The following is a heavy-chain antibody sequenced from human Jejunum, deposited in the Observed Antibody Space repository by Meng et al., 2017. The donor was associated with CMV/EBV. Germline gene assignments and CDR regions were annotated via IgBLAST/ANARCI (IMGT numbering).Heavy chain of an antibody. J-gene: IGHJ4*02. CDR3: AKDGGSFLDYYLDS. CDR1: EYTFTDYY. Sequence: SEYTFTDYYVHWVRQAPGQGLEWMGYINPYTGDTNYEQKFQGRVTMTRDTSTNTAYMGLTRLRSDDTALYYCAKDGGSFLDYYLDSWGQGTLVTVSS. V-gene: IGHV1-2*02. CDR2: INPYTGDT. D-gene: IGHD3-16*01.